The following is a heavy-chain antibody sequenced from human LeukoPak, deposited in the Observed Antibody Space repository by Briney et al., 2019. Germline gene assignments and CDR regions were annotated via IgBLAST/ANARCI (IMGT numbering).Heavy chain of an antibody. J-gene: IGHJ4*02. CDR3: AKDITFVRDGYLDY. CDR2: ISGDGGST. V-gene: IGHV3-43*02. D-gene: IGHD5-24*01. CDR1: GFTFDDYA. Sequence: PGGSLRLSCAASGFTFDDYAMRWVRQAPGKGLEWVSLISGDGGSTYYADSVKGRFTISRDNSKNSLYLQMNSLRTEDTASYYCAKDITFVRDGYLDYWGQGTLVTVSS.